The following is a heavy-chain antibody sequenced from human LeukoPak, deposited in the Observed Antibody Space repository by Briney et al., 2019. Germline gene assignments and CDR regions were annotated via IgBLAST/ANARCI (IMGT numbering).Heavy chain of an antibody. CDR1: GGSFSGYY. D-gene: IGHD3-22*01. CDR2: INHSGST. CDR3: ARPRPTLNYYYDSSGYFAFDI. J-gene: IGHJ3*02. V-gene: IGHV4-34*01. Sequence: SETLSLTCAVYGGSFSGYYWSWIRQPPGKGLEWIGEINHSGSTNYNPSLKSRVTISVDTSKNQFSLKLSSVTAADTAVYYCARPRPTLNYYYDSSGYFAFDIWGQGTMVTVSS.